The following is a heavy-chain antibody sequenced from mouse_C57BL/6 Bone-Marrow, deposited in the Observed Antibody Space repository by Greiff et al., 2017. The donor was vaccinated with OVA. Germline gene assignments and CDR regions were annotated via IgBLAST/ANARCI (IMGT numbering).Heavy chain of an antibody. CDR2: ISSGSSTI. V-gene: IGHV5-17*01. CDR1: GFTFSDYG. J-gene: IGHJ1*03. Sequence: EVQGVESGGGLVKPGGSLKLSCAASGFTFSDYGMHWVRQAPEKGLEWVAYISSGSSTIYYADTVKGRFTISRDNAKNTLFLQMTSLRSEDTAMYYCARGEVWLRRDWYFDGGGTGTAVTVSS. CDR3: ARGEVWLRRDWYFDG. D-gene: IGHD2-2*01.